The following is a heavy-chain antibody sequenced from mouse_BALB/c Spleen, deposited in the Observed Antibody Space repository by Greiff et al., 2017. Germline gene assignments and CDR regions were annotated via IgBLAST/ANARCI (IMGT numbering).Heavy chain of an antibody. Sequence: QVQLQQPGAELVMPGASVKMSCKASGYTFTDYWMHWVKQRPGQGLEWIGAIDTSDSYTSYNQKFKGKATLTVDESSSTAYMQLSSLTSEDSAVYYCARDYYRSFDYWGQGTTLTVSS. CDR3: ARDYYRSFDY. CDR1: GYTFTDYW. J-gene: IGHJ2*01. D-gene: IGHD2-14*01. CDR2: IDTSDSYT. V-gene: IGHV1-69*01.